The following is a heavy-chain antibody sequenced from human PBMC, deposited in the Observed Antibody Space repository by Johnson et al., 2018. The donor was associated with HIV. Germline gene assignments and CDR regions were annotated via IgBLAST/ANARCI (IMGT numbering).Heavy chain of an antibody. J-gene: IGHJ3*02. CDR1: GFTVSSNY. CDR2: IYSGGST. V-gene: IGHV3-53*01. CDR3: ARVAVATAAGGVALDI. Sequence: VQLVESGGGLIQPGGSLRLSCAVSGFTVSSNYMSWVRQAPGKGLEWVSVIYSGGSTYYAESVKGRFTISRDNSKNTLYLQMNSLRAEYTAVYYCARVAVATAAGGVALDIWGPGTMVTVS. D-gene: IGHD6-13*01.